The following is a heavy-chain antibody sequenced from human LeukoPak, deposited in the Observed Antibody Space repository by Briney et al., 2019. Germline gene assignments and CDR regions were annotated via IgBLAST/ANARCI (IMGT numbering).Heavy chain of an antibody. Sequence: ASVKVSCKASGGTFSSYAISWVRQAPGQGLEWMGWMNPNSGNTGYAQKFQGRVTMTRNTSISTAYMELSSLRSEDTAVYYCARVFARSNWFDPWGQGTLVTVSS. CDR3: ARVFARSNWFDP. V-gene: IGHV1-8*02. CDR2: MNPNSGNT. J-gene: IGHJ5*02. D-gene: IGHD2-21*01. CDR1: GGTFSSYA.